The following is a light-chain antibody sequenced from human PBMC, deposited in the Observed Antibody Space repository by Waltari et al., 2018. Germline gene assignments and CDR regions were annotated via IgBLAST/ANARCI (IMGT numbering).Light chain of an antibody. V-gene: IGKV3-20*01. CDR2: GAS. CDR1: QSVSSSY. CDR3: QQYGSSPWT. J-gene: IGKJ1*01. Sequence: LSCRASQSVSSSYLAWYQQKPGQAPRLLIYGASSRATGIPDRFSGSGSGTDFTLTISRLEPEDFAVYYCQQYGSSPWTFGQGTKVEIK.